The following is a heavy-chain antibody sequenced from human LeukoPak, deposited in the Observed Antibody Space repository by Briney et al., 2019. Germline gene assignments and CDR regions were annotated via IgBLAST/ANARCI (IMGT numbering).Heavy chain of an antibody. D-gene: IGHD1-7*01. V-gene: IGHV1-2*02. CDR3: ARDYKWNYGIFDI. CDR2: INPNSGGT. J-gene: IGHJ3*02. CDR1: GYTFTGYY. Sequence: ASVKVSCKASGYTFTGYYMHWVRQAPGQGLEWMGWINPNSGGTNYAQKFQGRVTMTRDTSISTAYMELSRLRSDDTAVYYCARDYKWNYGIFDIWGQGKMVNVSS.